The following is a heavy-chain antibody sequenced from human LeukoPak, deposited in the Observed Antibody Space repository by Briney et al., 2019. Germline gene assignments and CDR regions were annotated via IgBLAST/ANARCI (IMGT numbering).Heavy chain of an antibody. J-gene: IGHJ4*02. V-gene: IGHV3-64*01. CDR2: ISSNGGST. Sequence: GGSLRLSCAASGFTFSSYAMHWVRQAPGKGLEYVSAISSNGGSTYYANSVKGRFTISRDNSKNTLYLQMGSLRAEDMAVYYCARDWYSSSWYSDYWGQGTLVTVSS. CDR3: ARDWYSSSWYSDY. D-gene: IGHD6-13*01. CDR1: GFTFSSYA.